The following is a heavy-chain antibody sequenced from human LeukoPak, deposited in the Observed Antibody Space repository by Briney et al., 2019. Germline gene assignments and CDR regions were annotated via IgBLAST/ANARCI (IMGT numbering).Heavy chain of an antibody. CDR2: ISSNGGST. Sequence: PGGSLRLSCAASGFTFSSYAMHWVRQAPGKGLEYVSAISSNGGSTYYANSVKGRFTISRDNSKNTLYLQMGSLRAEDMAVYYCARGDADCSGGSCYSSYYHYMDVWGKGTTVTVSS. J-gene: IGHJ6*03. D-gene: IGHD2-15*01. CDR3: ARGDADCSGGSCYSSYYHYMDV. CDR1: GFTFSSYA. V-gene: IGHV3-64*01.